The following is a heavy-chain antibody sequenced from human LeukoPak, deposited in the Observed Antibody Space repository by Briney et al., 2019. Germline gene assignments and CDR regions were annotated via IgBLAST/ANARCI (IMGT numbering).Heavy chain of an antibody. CDR3: ARDNIVGAIEY. Sequence: GGSLRLSCAASGFTFSSYSMNWVRQAPGKGLEWVSYISSSSTTIYSADSVKGRFTISRDNAKNSLYLQMNSLRAEDTAVYYCARDNIVGAIEYWGQGTLVTVSS. J-gene: IGHJ4*02. D-gene: IGHD1-26*01. V-gene: IGHV3-48*01. CDR2: ISSSSTTI. CDR1: GFTFSSYS.